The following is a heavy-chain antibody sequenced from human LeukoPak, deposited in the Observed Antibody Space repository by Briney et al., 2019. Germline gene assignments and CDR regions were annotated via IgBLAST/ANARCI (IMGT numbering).Heavy chain of an antibody. V-gene: IGHV4-59*01. Sequence: PSGTLSLTCTVPGGSISSYYWSWIRLPPGKGLEWIGYLSKSGNTNYSPSLKSRVTIFGDTSKNQFFLKLSSVTAADTAVYYCARARYVNSFYAFDIWGQGTLVTVSS. D-gene: IGHD3-9*01. CDR3: ARARYVNSFYAFDI. J-gene: IGHJ3*02. CDR1: GGSISSYY. CDR2: LSKSGNT.